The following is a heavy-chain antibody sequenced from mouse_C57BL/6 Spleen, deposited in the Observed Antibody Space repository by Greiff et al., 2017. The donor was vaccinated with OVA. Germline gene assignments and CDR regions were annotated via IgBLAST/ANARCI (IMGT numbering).Heavy chain of an antibody. Sequence: EVKVVESGGDLVKPGGSLKLSCAASGFTFSSYGMSWVRQTPDKRLEWVATISSGGSYTYYPDSVKGRFTISRDNAKNTLYLQMSSLKSEDTAMYYCARPAQSSSITTVVAGNAMDYWGQGTSVTVSS. J-gene: IGHJ4*01. V-gene: IGHV5-6*01. CDR2: ISSGGSYT. CDR1: GFTFSSYG. D-gene: IGHD1-1*01. CDR3: ARPAQSSSITTVVAGNAMDY.